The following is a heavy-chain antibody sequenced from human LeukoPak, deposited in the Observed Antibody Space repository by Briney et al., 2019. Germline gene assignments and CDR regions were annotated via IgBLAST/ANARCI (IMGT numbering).Heavy chain of an antibody. Sequence: GESLKISCKGSGYSFTSYWIGWVRQMPGKGLEWMGIIYPGDSDTRYSPSFQGQVTISADKSISTAYLQWSSLKASDTAMCYCARRSVAARPGYNWFDPWGQGTLVTVSS. CDR2: IYPGDSDT. CDR3: ARRSVAARPGYNWFDP. V-gene: IGHV5-51*01. D-gene: IGHD6-6*01. J-gene: IGHJ5*02. CDR1: GYSFTSYW.